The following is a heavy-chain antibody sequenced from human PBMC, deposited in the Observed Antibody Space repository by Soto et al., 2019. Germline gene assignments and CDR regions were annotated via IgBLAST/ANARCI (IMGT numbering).Heavy chain of an antibody. CDR3: AKDQYPWGGLIYPAADY. Sequence: PGGSLRLSCAASGFTFNNYGMHWVRQAPGKGLEWVAVIWYDGSHESYADSVKGRFTISRDNSKNTLYLQMNSLRAEDTAVYYCAKDQYPWGGLIYPAADYWGQGTLVTVSS. J-gene: IGHJ4*02. V-gene: IGHV3-30*02. D-gene: IGHD3-16*01. CDR2: IWYDGSHE. CDR1: GFTFNNYG.